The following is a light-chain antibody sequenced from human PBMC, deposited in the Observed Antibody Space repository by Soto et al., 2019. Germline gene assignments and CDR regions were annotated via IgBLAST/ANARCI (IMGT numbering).Light chain of an antibody. CDR1: QPIDSY. V-gene: IGKV1-39*01. Sequence: DLQMNQSPSSLSASVGDRVTITCRASQPIDSYLNWYQQKPGKAPNLLIYAASTLHNGVPSRFSGSGSGTDFTLTISSLQPEDFATYYCQQTDTAPQTFGQGTKVEIK. CDR3: QQTDTAPQT. CDR2: AAS. J-gene: IGKJ1*01.